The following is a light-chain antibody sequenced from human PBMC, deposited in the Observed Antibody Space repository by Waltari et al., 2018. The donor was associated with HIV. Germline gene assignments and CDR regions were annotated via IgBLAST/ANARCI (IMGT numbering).Light chain of an antibody. V-gene: IGLV1-47*01. CDR1: SSNIGSNY. CDR3: AAWDDSLSGLV. Sequence: QSVLTQPPSASGTPGQRVTISCSGSSSNIGSNYVYWYQQLPGTAPKLLIYRNNQRPSGVPDRLSGSKAGTSASLSISWLRSEEEADYYCAAWDDSLSGLVFGGGTKLTVL. J-gene: IGLJ3*02. CDR2: RNN.